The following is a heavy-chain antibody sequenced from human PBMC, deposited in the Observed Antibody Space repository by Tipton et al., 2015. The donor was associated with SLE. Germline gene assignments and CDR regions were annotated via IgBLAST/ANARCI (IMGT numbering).Heavy chain of an antibody. CDR1: GFSISTDYY. V-gene: IGHV4-38-2*02. Sequence: TLSLTCTVSGFSISTDYYWNWNRQPPGKGLEWLGSIYHSGSTYYNPSLKSRATVSVDTSKNQFSLKLNSVTAADTAVFYCARGRAFVQGGFDYWGQGTLVTVSS. J-gene: IGHJ4*02. CDR3: ARGRAFVQGGFDY. CDR2: IYHSGST. D-gene: IGHD6-6*01.